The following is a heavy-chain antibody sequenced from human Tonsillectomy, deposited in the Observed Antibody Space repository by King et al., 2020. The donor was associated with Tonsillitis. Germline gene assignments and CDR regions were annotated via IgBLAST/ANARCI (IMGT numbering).Heavy chain of an antibody. CDR1: GFTFSSYG. V-gene: IGHV3-33*05. CDR3: ARGSPFYGDISKSFDY. Sequence: HVQLVESGRGVVQPGRSLRLSCAASGFTFSSYGMHWVRQAPGKGLEWVAVISYDGTNKFYADSMKGRFTISRDNSKNTLYLQMNSLRAEDTAVYYCARGSPFYGDISKSFDYWGQGTLVTVSS. CDR2: ISYDGTNK. D-gene: IGHD4-17*01. J-gene: IGHJ4*02.